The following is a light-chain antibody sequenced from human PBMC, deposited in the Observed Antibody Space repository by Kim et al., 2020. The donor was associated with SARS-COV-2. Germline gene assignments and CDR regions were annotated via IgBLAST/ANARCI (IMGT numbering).Light chain of an antibody. V-gene: IGKV4-1*01. CDR1: QSVLYSSNSKNY. Sequence: ATINSKSSQSVLYSSNSKNYLAWYQQKPGQPPKLLIYWASTRECGVPDRFSGRWSGTDFTLTISSLQAGDVAVYYCQQYYSTPWTFGQGTKVDIK. CDR3: QQYYSTPWT. J-gene: IGKJ1*01. CDR2: WAS.